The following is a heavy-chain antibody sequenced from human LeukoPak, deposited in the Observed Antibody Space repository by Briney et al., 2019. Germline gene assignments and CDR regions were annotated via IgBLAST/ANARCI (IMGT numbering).Heavy chain of an antibody. V-gene: IGHV4-34*01. CDR2: INHSGST. D-gene: IGHD2-15*01. CDR3: ARELCSGGSCHLAGNWFDP. Sequence: SETLSLTCAVYGGSFSGYYWTWIRQPPGKGLEWIGEINHSGSTNYNPSLKSRVTISVDTSKNQFSLKLSSVTAADTAVYYCARELCSGGSCHLAGNWFDPWSQGTLVTVSS. CDR1: GGSFSGYY. J-gene: IGHJ5*02.